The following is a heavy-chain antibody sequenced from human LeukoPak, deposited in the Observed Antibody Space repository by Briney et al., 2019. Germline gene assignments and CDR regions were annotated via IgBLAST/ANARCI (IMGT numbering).Heavy chain of an antibody. CDR3: AKENYDSTYYFDY. CDR2: ISGSGVST. D-gene: IGHD3-22*01. J-gene: IGHJ4*02. CDR1: GFSFSTYA. V-gene: IGHV3-23*01. Sequence: GGSLRLSCAASGFSFSTYAMSWVRQAPGKGLEWVSSISGSGVSTWYAESVKGRFTISRDNSKSTLLLQSNSLRAEDTAVYYCAKENYDSTYYFDYWGQGTLVTVSS.